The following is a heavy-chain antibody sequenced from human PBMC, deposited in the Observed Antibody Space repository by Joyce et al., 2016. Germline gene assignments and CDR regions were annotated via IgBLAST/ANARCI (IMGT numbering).Heavy chain of an antibody. CDR1: GFSFSSHG. D-gene: IGHD2-2*01. J-gene: IGHJ4*02. CDR3: ARDPPDIEVVPVAPTFDY. Sequence: ELQLVESGGGLVRPGGSLRLSCVGSGFSFSSHGMNWVRKGPGKGLEWISCIDSSSNYRYYTDSVKGRFTISRDNAKKSLYLQMNSLRDEDTAVYYCARDPPDIEVVPVAPTFDYWGQGTPVTVSS. V-gene: IGHV3-21*01. CDR2: IDSSSNYR.